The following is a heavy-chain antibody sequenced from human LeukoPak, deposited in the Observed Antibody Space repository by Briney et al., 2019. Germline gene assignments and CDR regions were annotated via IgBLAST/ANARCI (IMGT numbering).Heavy chain of an antibody. Sequence: GASVKVSCKVSGYTLTELSMHWVRQAPGKGLEWMGGFDPEDGETIYAQKFQGRVTMTEDTSTDTAYMEPSSLRSEDTAVYYCATSALGYCSSTSCHRDYWSQGTLVTVSS. J-gene: IGHJ4*02. V-gene: IGHV1-24*01. CDR3: ATSALGYCSSTSCHRDY. CDR1: GYTLTELS. CDR2: FDPEDGET. D-gene: IGHD2-2*01.